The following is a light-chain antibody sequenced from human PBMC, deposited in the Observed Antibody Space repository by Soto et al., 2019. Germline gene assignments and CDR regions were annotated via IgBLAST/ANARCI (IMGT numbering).Light chain of an antibody. V-gene: IGLV2-8*01. Sequence: QSALTQPPSASGSPGQSGTISCTGTSSDVGGYNFVSWYQQHPGKAPKFMIYEVSKRPSGVPDRFSGSKSGNTASLTVSGLQAEDEADYYCSSYAGGIKWVFGGGTKVTVL. CDR2: EVS. CDR3: SSYAGGIKWV. CDR1: SSDVGGYNF. J-gene: IGLJ3*02.